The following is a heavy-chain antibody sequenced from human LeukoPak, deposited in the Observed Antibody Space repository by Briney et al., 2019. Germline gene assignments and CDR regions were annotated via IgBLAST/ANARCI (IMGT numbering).Heavy chain of an antibody. D-gene: IGHD1-26*01. J-gene: IGHJ4*02. CDR1: GYSLTSYW. CDR3: ARRTLGASGSYPDY. Sequence: GESLKISCKGSGYSLTSYWITWVGQMPGKGLEWMGRIDPSDSYTKYSPSFQGHVTISADKSINTAYLQWSSLKASDTAMYYCARRTLGASGSYPDYWGQGTLVIVSS. V-gene: IGHV5-10-1*01. CDR2: IDPSDSYT.